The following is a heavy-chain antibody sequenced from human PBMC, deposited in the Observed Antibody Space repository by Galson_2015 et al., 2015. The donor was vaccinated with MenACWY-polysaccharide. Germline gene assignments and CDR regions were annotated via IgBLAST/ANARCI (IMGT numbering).Heavy chain of an antibody. V-gene: IGHV3-53*01. Sequence: SLRLSCAGSGFPLSGSYMSWVRQAPGKGLQWVSVIFSSASTYYADSVKGRFTISRDSSTDMVFLQMDSLRVDDTAVYYCARDSGIAGADDYWGQGTLVTVSS. J-gene: IGHJ4*02. CDR2: IFSSAST. CDR1: GFPLSGSY. CDR3: ARDSGIAGADDY. D-gene: IGHD6-13*01.